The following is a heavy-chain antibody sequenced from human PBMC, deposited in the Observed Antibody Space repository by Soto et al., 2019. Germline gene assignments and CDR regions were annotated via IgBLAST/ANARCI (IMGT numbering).Heavy chain of an antibody. CDR1: GGSSSSSTYY. J-gene: IGHJ4*02. CDR3: ARQHSGSYYYFDY. Sequence: ASETLSLSCSVSGGSSSSSTYYWGWIRQPPGKGLEWIGSSYYSGSTYYNPSLKSRVTISVDTSKNQFSLKLTSVTAADTAVYYCARQHSGSYYYFDYWGQGILVTVSS. V-gene: IGHV4-39*01. CDR2: SYYSGST. D-gene: IGHD1-26*01.